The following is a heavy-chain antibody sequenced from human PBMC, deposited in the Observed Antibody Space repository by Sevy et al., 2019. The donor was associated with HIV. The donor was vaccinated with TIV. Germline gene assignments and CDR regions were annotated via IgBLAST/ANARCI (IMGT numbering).Heavy chain of an antibody. V-gene: IGHV3-30-3*01. D-gene: IGHD3-10*01. CDR3: SKYDLGSIDY. J-gene: IGHJ4*02. CDR2: LSYDDSDE. CDR1: GFIFSTSP. Sequence: GGYLRLSCAASGFIFSTSPMHCVRQAPGKGLECVAILSYDDSDENYADSVKGRFTISRDNSKNTLYLQMNSLRTEDTAVYYCSKYDLGSIDYWGQGTVVTVSS.